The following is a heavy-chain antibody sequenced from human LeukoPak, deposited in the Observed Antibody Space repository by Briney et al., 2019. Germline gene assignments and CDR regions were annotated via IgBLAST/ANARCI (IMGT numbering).Heavy chain of an antibody. CDR1: GGSISSYY. J-gene: IGHJ4*02. Sequence: SETLSLTCTVSGGSISSYYWSWVRQPPGKGLEWIGFVYYTGSTNYSPSLKSRVTISVDTSKNQFSLKLSSVTAADTAVYYCARDKHSSGWPFDYWGQGTLVTVSS. CDR2: VYYTGST. D-gene: IGHD6-19*01. V-gene: IGHV4-59*12. CDR3: ARDKHSSGWPFDY.